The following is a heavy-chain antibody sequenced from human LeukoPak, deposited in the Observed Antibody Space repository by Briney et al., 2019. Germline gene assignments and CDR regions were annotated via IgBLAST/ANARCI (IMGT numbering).Heavy chain of an antibody. CDR1: GYTFTSYG. V-gene: IGHV1-18*04. CDR2: ISAYNGNT. Sequence: ASVKVSCKASGYTFTSYGISWVRQAPGQGLEWMGWISAYNGNTNYAQRLQGRVTMTRNTSISTAYMELSSLRSEDTAVYYCARGSNKQWGGGIDYWGQGTLVTVSS. CDR3: ARGSNKQWGGGIDY. J-gene: IGHJ4*02. D-gene: IGHD6-19*01.